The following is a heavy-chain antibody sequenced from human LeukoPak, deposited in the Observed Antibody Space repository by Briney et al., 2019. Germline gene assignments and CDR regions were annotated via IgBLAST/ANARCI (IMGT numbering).Heavy chain of an antibody. V-gene: IGHV1-8*01. J-gene: IGHJ6*03. CDR1: GYTFTSYD. CDR2: MNPNSGNT. D-gene: IGHD2-15*01. CDR3: AKGRGPLGYCSGGSCPAYYYYYMDV. Sequence: ASVRVSCKASGYTFTSYDINWVRQATGQGLEWMGWMNPNSGNTAYAQKFQGRVTMTRNTSISTAYMELSSLRSEDTAVYYCAKGRGPLGYCSGGSCPAYYYYYMDVWGKGTTVTVSS.